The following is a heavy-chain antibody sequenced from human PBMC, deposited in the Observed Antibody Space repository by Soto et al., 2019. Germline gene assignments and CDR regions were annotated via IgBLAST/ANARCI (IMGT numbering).Heavy chain of an antibody. J-gene: IGHJ6*02. CDR3: AREPRGYSGYGCMDV. CDR1: GGSFSGYY. CDR2: INHSGST. Sequence: PSETLSLTCAVYGGSFSGYYWSWIRQPPGKGLEWIGEINHSGSTNYNPSLKSRVTISVDTSKNQFSLKLSSVTAADTAVYYCAREPRGYSGYGCMDVWGQGTTVT. D-gene: IGHD5-12*01. V-gene: IGHV4-34*01.